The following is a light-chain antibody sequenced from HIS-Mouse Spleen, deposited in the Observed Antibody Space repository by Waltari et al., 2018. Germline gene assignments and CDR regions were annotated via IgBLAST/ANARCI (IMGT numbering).Light chain of an antibody. CDR1: KLGDKY. Sequence: SYELTQPPSVSVSPGQTASITCSGDKLGDKYACWYQQKPGQSPVLVIYQDSKRPSGIPERFSGYHSGNTATLTISGTQAMDEADYYCQAWDSSYSVFGGGTKLTVL. CDR2: QDS. CDR3: QAWDSSYSV. V-gene: IGLV3-1*01. J-gene: IGLJ2*01.